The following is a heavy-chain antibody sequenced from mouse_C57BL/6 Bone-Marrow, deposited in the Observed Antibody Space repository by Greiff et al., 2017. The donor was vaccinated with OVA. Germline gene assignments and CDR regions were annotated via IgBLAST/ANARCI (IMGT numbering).Heavy chain of an antibody. D-gene: IGHD3-3*01. CDR1: GYTFTSYG. J-gene: IGHJ4*01. CDR2: IYPRSGNT. V-gene: IGHV1-81*01. Sequence: QVQLQQSGAELARPGASVKLSCKASGYTFTSYGISWVKQRTGQGLEWIGEIYPRSGNTYYNEKFKGKATLTADKSSSTAYMELRSLTSEDSAVYFCARWTRGWDAMDYWVKEPQSPSPQ. CDR3: ARWTRGWDAMDY.